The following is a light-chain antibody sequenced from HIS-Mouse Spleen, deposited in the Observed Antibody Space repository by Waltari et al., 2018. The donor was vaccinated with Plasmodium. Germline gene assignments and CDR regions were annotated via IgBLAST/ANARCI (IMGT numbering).Light chain of an antibody. J-gene: IGLJ2*01. CDR1: NIGSKN. Sequence: SYELTQPLSVSVALGQTARITCGGNNIGSKNVHWYQQKPGQAPVLVIYRDSNRPSVSPERFSGANSGNTATLTISRAQAGDEADYYCQVWDSSTVVFGGGTKLTVL. CDR3: QVWDSSTVV. V-gene: IGLV3-9*01. CDR2: RDS.